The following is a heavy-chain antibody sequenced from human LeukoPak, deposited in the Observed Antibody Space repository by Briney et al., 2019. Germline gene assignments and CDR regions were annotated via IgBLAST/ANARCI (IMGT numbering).Heavy chain of an antibody. Sequence: ASVKVSCKASGGTFSSYAISWVRQAPGQGLGWMGGIIPIFGTANYAQKFQGRVTITADESTSTAYMELSSLRSEDTAVYYCARGKYDYVWGSYRLNHFDYWGQGTLVTVSS. CDR3: ARGKYDYVWGSYRLNHFDY. CDR2: IIPIFGTA. J-gene: IGHJ4*02. V-gene: IGHV1-69*13. D-gene: IGHD3-16*02. CDR1: GGTFSSYA.